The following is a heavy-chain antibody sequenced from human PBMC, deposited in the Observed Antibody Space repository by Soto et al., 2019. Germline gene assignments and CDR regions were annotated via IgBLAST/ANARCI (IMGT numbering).Heavy chain of an antibody. J-gene: IGHJ6*02. Sequence: GGSLRLSCAASGFTFSNAWMNWVRQAPGKGLEWVGRIKSKTDGGTTDYAAPVKGRFTISRDDSKNTLYLQMNSLKTEDTAVYYCTTDSDILLMVYAPDYYYYGMDVWGQGTTVTVS. D-gene: IGHD2-8*01. CDR3: TTDSDILLMVYAPDYYYYGMDV. CDR2: IKSKTDGGTT. CDR1: GFTFSNAW. V-gene: IGHV3-15*07.